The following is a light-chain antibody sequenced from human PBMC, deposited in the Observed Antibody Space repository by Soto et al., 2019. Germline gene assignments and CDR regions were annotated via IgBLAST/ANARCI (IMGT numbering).Light chain of an antibody. J-gene: IGKJ5*01. CDR3: QQLTSYPRST. CDR2: AAS. CDR1: QGISNY. Sequence: DIQLTQSPSFLSASVGDRVTITCRASQGISNYLAWYQQRPGKAPKLLIYAASTLQTGVPSRFSGSGSGTGFTLTISSLQPEDFATYHCQQLTSYPRSTFGQGTRLENK. V-gene: IGKV1-9*01.